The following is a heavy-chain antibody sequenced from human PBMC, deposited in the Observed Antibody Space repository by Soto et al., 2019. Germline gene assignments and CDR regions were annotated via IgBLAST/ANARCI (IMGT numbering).Heavy chain of an antibody. CDR3: ARYVEWLDY. J-gene: IGHJ4*02. D-gene: IGHD3-3*01. Sequence: EVHLVESGGGLVQPGGSLRLSCVASTFTFSSYAMNWVRQAPGKGLEWVSYISSSSSTIYYADSVEGRFTISRDNAKNSLYLQMNSLRDEVTAVYYCARYVEWLDYWGQGTLVTVSS. CDR2: ISSSSSTI. CDR1: TFTFSSYA. V-gene: IGHV3-48*02.